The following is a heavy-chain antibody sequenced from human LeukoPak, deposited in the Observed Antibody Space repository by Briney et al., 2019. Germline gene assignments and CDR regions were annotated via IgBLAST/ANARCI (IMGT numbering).Heavy chain of an antibody. CDR1: GGTFSSYA. V-gene: IGHV1-69*05. CDR2: IIPIFGAA. D-gene: IGHD3-3*01. Sequence: GASVKVSCKASGGTFSSYAISWVRQAPGQGLEWMGGIIPIFGAANYAQKFQGRVTITTDESTSTAYMELSSLRSEDTAVYYCARQGFLTTAYYYYMDVWGKGTTVTVSS. CDR3: ARQGFLTTAYYYYMDV. J-gene: IGHJ6*03.